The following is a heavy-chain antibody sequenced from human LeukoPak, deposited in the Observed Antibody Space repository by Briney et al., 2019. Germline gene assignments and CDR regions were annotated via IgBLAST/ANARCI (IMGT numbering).Heavy chain of an antibody. D-gene: IGHD2/OR15-2a*01. J-gene: IGHJ4*02. CDR1: GFTFSSDA. CDR2: LGTGGATT. V-gene: IGHV3-23*01. Sequence: GGSLRLSCAVSGFTFSSDAMSWVRQAPGKGLEWVAALGTGGATTYYPDSVKGRFTISRDKSKTTLYLQMTSLRAEDTAVYYCAYHNGPVIARGPFDYWGQGTLVTVSS. CDR3: AYHNGPVIARGPFDY.